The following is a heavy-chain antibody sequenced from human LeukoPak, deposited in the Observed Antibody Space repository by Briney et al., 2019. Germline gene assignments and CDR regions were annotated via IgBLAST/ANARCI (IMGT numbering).Heavy chain of an antibody. Sequence: PGRSLRLSCAASGFTFSSYAMHWVRQAPGKGLEWVAVMSYDGSNKYYADSVKGRFTISRDNSKTTLYLQMNSLRAEDTAVYYCARGLHIVVVTAILNGRGSINGMDVWGQGTTVTVSS. J-gene: IGHJ6*02. V-gene: IGHV3-30-3*01. D-gene: IGHD2-21*02. CDR3: ARGLHIVVVTAILNGRGSINGMDV. CDR2: MSYDGSNK. CDR1: GFTFSSYA.